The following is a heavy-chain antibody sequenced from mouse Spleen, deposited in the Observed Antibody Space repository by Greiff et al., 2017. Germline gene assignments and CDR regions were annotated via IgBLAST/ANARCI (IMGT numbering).Heavy chain of an antibody. CDR1: GYTFTDYY. Sequence: VQLQQSGPELVKPGASVKISCKASGYTFTDYYMNWVKQSHGKSLEWIGDINPNNGGTSYNQKFKGKATLTVDKSSSTAYMELRSLTSEDSAVYYCARLGDGYYGYFDVWGAGTTVTVSS. CDR2: INPNNGGT. J-gene: IGHJ1*01. D-gene: IGHD2-3*01. CDR3: ARLGDGYYGYFDV. V-gene: IGHV1-26*01.